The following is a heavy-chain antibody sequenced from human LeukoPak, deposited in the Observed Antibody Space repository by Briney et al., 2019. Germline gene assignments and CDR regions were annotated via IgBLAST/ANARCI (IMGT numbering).Heavy chain of an antibody. CDR2: IYYSGST. Sequence: SETLSLTCTVSGGSISSYYWSWIRQPPGKGLEWIGYIYYSGSTNYNPSLKSRVTISVDTSKNQFPLKLSSVTAADTAVYYCARGSYYGMDVWGQGTTVTVSS. CDR3: ARGSYYGMDV. CDR1: GGSISSYY. V-gene: IGHV4-59*01. J-gene: IGHJ6*02.